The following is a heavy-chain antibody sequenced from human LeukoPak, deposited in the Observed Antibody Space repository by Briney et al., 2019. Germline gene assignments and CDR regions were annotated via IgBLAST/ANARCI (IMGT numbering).Heavy chain of an antibody. CDR2: INPSGGST. Sequence: GASVKVSCKASGYTFTSYYMHWVRQAPGQGLEWMGIINPSGGSTSYEQKFQGRVTMPRDTSPSQVYMELSSLRSEDTAVYYCARDCVDDSSGYYYPYFDYWGQGTLVTVSS. D-gene: IGHD3-22*01. CDR1: GYTFTSYY. J-gene: IGHJ4*02. V-gene: IGHV1-46*01. CDR3: ARDCVDDSSGYYYPYFDY.